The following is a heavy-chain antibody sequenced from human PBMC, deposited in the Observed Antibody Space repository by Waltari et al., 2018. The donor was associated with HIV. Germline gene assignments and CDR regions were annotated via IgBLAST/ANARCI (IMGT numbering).Heavy chain of an antibody. CDR1: GFTFSNFW. D-gene: IGHD2-2*02. CDR3: ASPSIRAGMDV. J-gene: IGHJ6*01. CDR2: IKQDGSEK. V-gene: IGHV3-7*01. Sequence: EVQLVESGGGLVQPGGSLRLSCAASGFTFSNFWMSWVRKAPGKGLEWWANIKQDGSEKYYVDSVKGRFTISRDNAKNSLYLQMNSRRAEDTAVYYCASPSIRAGMDVWGKGPRSPSPQ.